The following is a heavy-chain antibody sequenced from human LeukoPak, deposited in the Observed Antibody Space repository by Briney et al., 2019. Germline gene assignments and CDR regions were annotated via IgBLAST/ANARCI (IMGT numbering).Heavy chain of an antibody. V-gene: IGHV1-2*02. CDR1: GYTFTDYY. CDR2: INPKSGAT. Sequence: ASVKVSCKASGYTFTDYYIHWVRQAPGQGLEWMGWINPKSGATNYAQKLQDRVTMTRDTSITTAYMELSRLKSDDTAIYYCARDLSRQSAAGGYWGQGTLVTVSS. J-gene: IGHJ4*02. D-gene: IGHD6-13*01. CDR3: ARDLSRQSAAGGY.